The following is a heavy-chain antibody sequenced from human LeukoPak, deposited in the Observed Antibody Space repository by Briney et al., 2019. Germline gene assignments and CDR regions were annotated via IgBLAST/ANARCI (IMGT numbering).Heavy chain of an antibody. D-gene: IGHD2-2*01. CDR2: IKQDGSEK. CDR3: ASYGGDCSSTSCSDY. J-gene: IGHJ4*02. V-gene: IGHV3-7*01. CDR1: GFTFSSYW. Sequence: GGSLRLSCAASGFTFSSYWMSWVRQAPGKGLEWVANIKQDGSEKYYVDSVKGRFTISRDNAKNSLYLQMNSPRAEDTAVYYCASYGGDCSSTSCSDYWGQGTLVTVSS.